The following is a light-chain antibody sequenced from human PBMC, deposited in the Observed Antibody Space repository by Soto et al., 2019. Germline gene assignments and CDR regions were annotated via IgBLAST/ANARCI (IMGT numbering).Light chain of an antibody. CDR1: QTFSSY. J-gene: IGKJ4*01. CDR3: QHGYSTPLT. V-gene: IGKV1-39*01. Sequence: ITITVSRSSLSASVVDTVSITFLASQTFSSYLNWYQQKPGKAPKLLIYAASILQSGVPSRFSGSGSGTDFTLTISSLQPEDFATYFCQHGYSTPLTFGGGSIADIK. CDR2: AAS.